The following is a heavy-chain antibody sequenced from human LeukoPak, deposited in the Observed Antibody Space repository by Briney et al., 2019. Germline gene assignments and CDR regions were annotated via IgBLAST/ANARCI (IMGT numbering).Heavy chain of an antibody. CDR3: AKDINQLEELLLVSYFDY. J-gene: IGHJ4*02. D-gene: IGHD3-10*01. V-gene: IGHV4-59*01. CDR1: GGSISSYY. Sequence: PSETLSLTCTVSGGSISSYYWSWIRQPPGKGLEWIGYIYYSGSTNYNPSLKSRVTISVDTSKNQFSLKLSSVTAADTALYYCAKDINQLEELLLVSYFDYWGQGTLVTVSS. CDR2: IYYSGST.